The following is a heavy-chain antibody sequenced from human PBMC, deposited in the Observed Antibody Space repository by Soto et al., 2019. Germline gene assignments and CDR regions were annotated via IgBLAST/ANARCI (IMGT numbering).Heavy chain of an antibody. CDR3: VQSRCGGDCLQSYSSHSYYGLDV. CDR1: GLSLSTTGVG. J-gene: IGHJ6*02. CDR2: IYWDDDK. V-gene: IGHV2-5*02. Sequence: QITLKESGPMLVKPTQTLTLTCTFSGLSLSTTGVGVGWIRHPPGKALEWLALIYWDDDKRYSPSLKSRLTITKDTSKNQVVLTMTNMDPVDTATYYCVQSRCGGDCLQSYSSHSYYGLDVWGQGTTVTVSS. D-gene: IGHD2-21*02.